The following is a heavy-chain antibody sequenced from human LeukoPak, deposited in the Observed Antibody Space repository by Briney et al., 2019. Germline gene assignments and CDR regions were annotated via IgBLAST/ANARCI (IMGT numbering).Heavy chain of an antibody. CDR2: ISSSGSTI. J-gene: IGHJ4*02. D-gene: IGHD6-13*01. CDR3: ARDAAAKDY. V-gene: IGHV3-48*03. Sequence: GGSLRLSCAASGFTFSSYEMNWVRQAPGKGLEWVSYISSSGSTIYYADSVKGRFTISRDNAKNSLYLQMNSLRAEDTAVYHFARDAAAKDYWGQGTLVTVSS. CDR1: GFTFSSYE.